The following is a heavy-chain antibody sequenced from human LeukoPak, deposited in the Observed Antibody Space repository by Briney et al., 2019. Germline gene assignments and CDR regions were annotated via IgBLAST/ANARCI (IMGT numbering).Heavy chain of an antibody. CDR2: MNPNSGNT. CDR1: GGTFSSYA. J-gene: IGHJ6*03. CDR3: ARASSDGYDYYYYYMDV. V-gene: IGHV1-8*02. Sequence: ASVKVSCKASGGTFSSYAINWVRQATGQGLEWIGWMNPNSGNTGYAQKFQGRVTMTRNTSISTAYMELSSLRSEDTAVYYCARASSDGYDYYYYYMDVWGKGTTVTVSS. D-gene: IGHD5-24*01.